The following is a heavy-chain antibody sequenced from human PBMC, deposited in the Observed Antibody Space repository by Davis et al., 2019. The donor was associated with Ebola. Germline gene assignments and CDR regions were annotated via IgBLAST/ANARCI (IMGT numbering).Heavy chain of an antibody. Sequence: ASVQVSCKASGGTFSSYAISWVRQAPGQGLEWMGGIIPNSGGTNYAQKFQGRVTMTRDTSISTAYMELSRLRSDDTAVYYCARGRGNYYYGMDVWGQGTTVTVSS. V-gene: IGHV1-2*02. CDR2: IIPNSGGT. D-gene: IGHD3-10*01. CDR3: ARGRGNYYYGMDV. CDR1: GGTFSSYA. J-gene: IGHJ6*02.